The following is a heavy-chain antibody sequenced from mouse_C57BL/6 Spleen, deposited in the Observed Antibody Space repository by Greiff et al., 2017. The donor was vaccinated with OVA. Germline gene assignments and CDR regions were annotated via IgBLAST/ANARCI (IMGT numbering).Heavy chain of an antibody. CDR1: GYSITSGYY. CDR3: ARVGGSKVFDY. Sequence: ESGPGLVKPSQSLSLTCSVTGYSITSGYYWNWIRQFPGNKLEWMGYISYDGSNNYNPSLKNRISITRDTSKNQFFLKLNSVTTEDTATYYCARVGGSKVFDYWGQGTTLTVSS. D-gene: IGHD1-1*01. V-gene: IGHV3-6*01. J-gene: IGHJ2*01. CDR2: ISYDGSN.